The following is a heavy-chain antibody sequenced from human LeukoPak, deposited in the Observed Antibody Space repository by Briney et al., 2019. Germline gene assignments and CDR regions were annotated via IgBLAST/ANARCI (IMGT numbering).Heavy chain of an antibody. CDR1: GGFISGYY. CDR2: MYAIGTT. D-gene: IGHD3-10*01. V-gene: IGHV4-4*07. J-gene: IGHJ4*02. CDR3: ARDRMVRGITTGDLDY. Sequence: SEALSLTCAASGGFISGYYSSWVRQPPGNGLEWSGRMYAIGTTYNNTSRKSLVSMSVDTSKKQFYRKQKSATAADTAVYYCARDRMVRGITTGDLDYWGEGTLVSVSS.